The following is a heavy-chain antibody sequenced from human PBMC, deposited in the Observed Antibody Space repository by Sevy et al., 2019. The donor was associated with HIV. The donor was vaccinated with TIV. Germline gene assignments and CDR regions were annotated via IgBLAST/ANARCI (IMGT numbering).Heavy chain of an antibody. CDR1: GGSIHNSY. V-gene: IGHV4-59*01. CDR3: AREYSSSETLHV. J-gene: IGHJ6*02. CDR2: IHSSGST. Sequence: SETLSLTCTVSGGSIHNSYWSWIRQSPGKGLEWIGYIHSSGSTNGNPSLKGRVTISVDTSKNQFSLNLKSVTAADSGIYYGAREYSSSETLHVGGQGTTVTVSS. D-gene: IGHD6-13*01.